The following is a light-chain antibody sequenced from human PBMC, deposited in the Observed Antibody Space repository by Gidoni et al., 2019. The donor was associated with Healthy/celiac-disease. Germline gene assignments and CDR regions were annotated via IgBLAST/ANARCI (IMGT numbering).Light chain of an antibody. Sequence: DIQMTHSPSSLSASVGDRVTITCQASQDISNYLNWYQQKPGKAPKLLIYDASNLETGVPSRFSGSGSGTDFTFTISSLQPEDIATYYCQQYDKLPITFGGXTKVEIK. V-gene: IGKV1-33*01. CDR2: DAS. CDR3: QQYDKLPIT. CDR1: QDISNY. J-gene: IGKJ4*01.